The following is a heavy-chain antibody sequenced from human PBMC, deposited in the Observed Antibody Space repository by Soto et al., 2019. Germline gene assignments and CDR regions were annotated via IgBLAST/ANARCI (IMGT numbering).Heavy chain of an antibody. V-gene: IGHV3-30*04. CDR3: GRDLGGSGTPLEYYGMDV. CDR1: AFTFSDYS. CDR2: ISGDGSKK. Sequence: QVQLVESGGGVVQPGKSLRLSCVASAFTFSDYSMHWVRQAPGKGLEWVAAISGDGSKKSYADSVKGRATLSRDNAKNTLYLQMDNLSAEDTAVYFCGRDLGGSGTPLEYYGMDVWGRGTTVTVSS. D-gene: IGHD3-10*01. J-gene: IGHJ6*02.